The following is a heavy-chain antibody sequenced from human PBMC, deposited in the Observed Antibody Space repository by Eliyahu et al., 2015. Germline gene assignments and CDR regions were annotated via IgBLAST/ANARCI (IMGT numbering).Heavy chain of an antibody. V-gene: IGHV3-48*02. CDR2: ISSSSSTI. J-gene: IGHJ6*04. Sequence: EVQLVESGGGLVQPGGSLRLSCAASGFTXXSYSMNWVRQAPGKGLEWXSYISSSSSTIYYADSVKGRFTISRDNAKNSLYLQMNSLRDEDTAVYYCARQIMEWLLSDGMDVWGKGTTVTVSS. D-gene: IGHD3-3*01. CDR1: GFTXXSYS. CDR3: ARQIMEWLLSDGMDV.